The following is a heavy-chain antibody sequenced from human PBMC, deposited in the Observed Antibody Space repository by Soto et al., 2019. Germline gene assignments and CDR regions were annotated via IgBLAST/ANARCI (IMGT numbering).Heavy chain of an antibody. D-gene: IGHD1-1*01. Sequence: GGSLRLSCAASGFAFSSYGVHWVRQAPGKGLEWVAVISFDGKDTYYVDSLKGRFTISRDNSKNTVYLQMNSLRVEDTAVYYCARVSSDHNNEYNWFDPWGQGTLVTVSS. CDR2: ISFDGKDT. V-gene: IGHV3-30*03. CDR1: GFAFSSYG. CDR3: ARVSSDHNNEYNWFDP. J-gene: IGHJ5*02.